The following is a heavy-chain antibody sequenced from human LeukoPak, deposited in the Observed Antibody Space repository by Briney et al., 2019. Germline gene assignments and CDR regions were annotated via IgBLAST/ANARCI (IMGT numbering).Heavy chain of an antibody. CDR3: ARRSYDILTGYHTGFDY. J-gene: IGHJ4*02. CDR2: INHSGST. V-gene: IGHV4-34*01. CDR1: GGSFSGYY. D-gene: IGHD3-9*01. Sequence: PSETLSLTCAVYGGSFSGYYWSWIRQPPGKGLEWIGEINHSGSTNYNPSLKSRATISVDTSKNQFSLKLSSVAAADTAVYYCARRSYDILTGYHTGFDYWGQGTLVTVSS.